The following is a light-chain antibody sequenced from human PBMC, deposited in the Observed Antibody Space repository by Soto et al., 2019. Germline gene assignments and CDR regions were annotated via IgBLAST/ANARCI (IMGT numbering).Light chain of an antibody. J-gene: IGKJ1*01. CDR3: QQYGSSPRT. Sequence: EIVLTPSPGTLSLSPGKGATLSCRATHSLSSSYLAWYQQKPGQAPRLLIYGTSSRATGIPDGFSGSGSGTDFTLTISRLEPEDFAVYYCQQYGSSPRTFGQGTKVDIK. CDR1: HSLSSSY. V-gene: IGKV3-20*01. CDR2: GTS.